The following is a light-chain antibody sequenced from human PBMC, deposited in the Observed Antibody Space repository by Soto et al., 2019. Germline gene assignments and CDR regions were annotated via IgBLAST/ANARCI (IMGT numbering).Light chain of an antibody. CDR3: QQYYTTPQT. J-gene: IGKJ1*01. CDR2: WAS. Sequence: DIVMTQSPDSLTVSLGERATINCKSRQSILNSSNNKNYLAWYQQKPGQPPKLLIYWASIGESGVTDRFSGSGSGTDFALIIMSLQAEDVAVYSCQQYYTTPQTFGQGTKGDIK. CDR1: QSILNSSNNKNY. V-gene: IGKV4-1*01.